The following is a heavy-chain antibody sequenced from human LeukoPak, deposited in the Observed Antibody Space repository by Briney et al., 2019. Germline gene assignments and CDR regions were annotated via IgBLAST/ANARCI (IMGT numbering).Heavy chain of an antibody. J-gene: IGHJ6*04. CDR3: ARRLRRLRFLEWSMDV. CDR2: INHSGST. D-gene: IGHD3-3*01. V-gene: IGHV4-34*01. Sequence: SETLSLTCAVYGGSFSGYYWSWIRQPPGKGLEWIGEINHSGSTNYNPSLKSRVTISVDTSKNQFSLKLSSVTAADTAVYYCARRLRRLRFLEWSMDVWGKGTTVTVSP. CDR1: GGSFSGYY.